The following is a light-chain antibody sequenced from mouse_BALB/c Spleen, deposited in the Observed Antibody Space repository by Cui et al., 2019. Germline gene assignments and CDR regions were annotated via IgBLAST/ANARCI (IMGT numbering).Light chain of an antibody. Sequence: QIVLTQSPAIMPASLGGKVTMTCSASSSVSYMYWYQQKPGSSPRLLIYDTSNLASGVPVRFSGSGSGTSYSLTISRMEAEDAATYYCQQWSSYPRTFGGGTKLEIK. V-gene: IGKV4-55*01. CDR2: DTS. CDR3: QQWSSYPRT. J-gene: IGKJ1*01. CDR1: SSVSY.